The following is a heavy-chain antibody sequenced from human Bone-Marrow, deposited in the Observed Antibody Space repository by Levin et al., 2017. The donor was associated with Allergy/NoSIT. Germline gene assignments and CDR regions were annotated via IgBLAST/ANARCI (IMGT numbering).Heavy chain of an antibody. CDR2: ISYDGSNK. J-gene: IGHJ5*02. D-gene: IGHD6-6*01. V-gene: IGHV3-30*04. CDR3: ARDGSSSSLISGFVFDP. CDR1: GFTFSSYA. Sequence: GESLKISCAASGFTFSSYAMHWVRQAPGKGLEWVAVISYDGSNKYYADSVKGRFTISRDNSKNTLYLQMNSLRAEDTAVYYCARDGSSSSLISGFVFDPWGQGTLVTVSS.